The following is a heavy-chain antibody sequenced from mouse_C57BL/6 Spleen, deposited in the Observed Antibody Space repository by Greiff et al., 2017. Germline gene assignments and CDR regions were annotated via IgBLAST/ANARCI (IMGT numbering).Heavy chain of an antibody. CDR3: ARRGDYDVEVYGD. CDR1: GYTFTDYY. D-gene: IGHD2-4*01. V-gene: IGHV1-19*01. J-gene: IGHJ2*01. CDR2: INPYNGGT. Sequence: EVQLVESGPVLVKPGASVKMSCKASGYTFTDYYMNWVKQSHGKSLEWIGVINPYNGGTSYNQKFKGKATLTVDNSSSTAYMELNSLTSEDSAVYYCARRGDYDVEVYGDRGKVVTLSV.